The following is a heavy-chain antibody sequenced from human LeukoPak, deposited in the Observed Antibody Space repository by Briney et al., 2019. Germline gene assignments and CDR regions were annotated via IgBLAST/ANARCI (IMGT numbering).Heavy chain of an antibody. Sequence: ASVKVSCKASGYSFIDVYIHWVRQAPGQGLEWVGWINPNNGGTNYAQKSQGGVTMTRDTSSNTAYMEVISDESAVYYCARGGRYFFDYWGQGTLVTVSS. CDR1: GYSFIDVY. J-gene: IGHJ4*02. CDR2: INPNNGGT. V-gene: IGHV1-2*02. D-gene: IGHD3-16*01. CDR3: ARGGRYFFDY.